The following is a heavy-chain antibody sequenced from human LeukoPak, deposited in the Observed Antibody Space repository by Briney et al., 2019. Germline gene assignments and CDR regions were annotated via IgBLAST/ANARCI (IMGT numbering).Heavy chain of an antibody. D-gene: IGHD6-19*01. J-gene: IGHJ4*02. CDR1: GFNFNTYA. CDR2: ITSKGGST. Sequence: PGRSLRLSCAASGFNFNTYAMHWVRQVPGKGLEYVSAITSKGGSTYYADSVKGRFTISRDNSKNTLYLQMSSLRAEDTAVYYCVKSGIAVSGTDYWGQGTLVTVSS. V-gene: IGHV3-64D*09. CDR3: VKSGIAVSGTDY.